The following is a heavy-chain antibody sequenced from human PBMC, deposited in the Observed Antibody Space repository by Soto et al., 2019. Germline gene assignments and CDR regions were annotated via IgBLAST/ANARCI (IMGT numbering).Heavy chain of an antibody. Sequence: QVQLQESGPGLVKPSGTLSLTCTVSSGSISTNNFWSWVRQPPGKGLEWIGEIYHSGTIKYNPSLKSRITISVDKSKNQISLRLNSVTAADTAMYYCARRALVPEDWFDPWGQGTLVTVSS. D-gene: IGHD6-13*01. CDR3: ARRALVPEDWFDP. V-gene: IGHV4-4*02. CDR2: IYHSGTI. CDR1: SGSISTNNF. J-gene: IGHJ5*02.